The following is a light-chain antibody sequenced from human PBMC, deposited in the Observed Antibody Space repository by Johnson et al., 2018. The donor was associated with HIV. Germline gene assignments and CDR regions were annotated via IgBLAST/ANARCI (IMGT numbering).Light chain of an antibody. CDR3: GTWDSSLSAARV. V-gene: IGLV1-51*01. J-gene: IGLJ1*01. CDR1: SSNVGSSF. CDR2: DHN. Sequence: QSVLTQPPSVSAAPGQTVTISCSGSSSNVGSSFVSWYRQVPGTAPKLLIYDHNKRPSGIPGRFSGSQSGTSAPLGITGLQTGDEADYYCGTWDSSLSAARVFGPGTKVTVL.